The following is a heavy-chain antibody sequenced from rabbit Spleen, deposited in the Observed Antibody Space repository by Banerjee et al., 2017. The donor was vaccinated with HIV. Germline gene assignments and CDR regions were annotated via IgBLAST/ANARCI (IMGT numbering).Heavy chain of an antibody. CDR3: ARDYGGSITYYLAL. CDR2: IYTSSGST. Sequence: QEQLEESGGGLVQPEGSLTLTCTASGFSFSTSYYMCWVRQAPGKGLELIACIYTSSGSTWYANWPKGRFTISETSSTTVTLQMTSLTAADTATYFCARDYGGSITYYLALWGPGTLVTV. CDR1: GFSFSTSYY. V-gene: IGHV1S45*01. J-gene: IGHJ4*01. D-gene: IGHD4-2*01.